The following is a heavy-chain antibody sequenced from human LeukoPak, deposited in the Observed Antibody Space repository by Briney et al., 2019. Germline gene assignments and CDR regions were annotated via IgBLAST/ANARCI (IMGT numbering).Heavy chain of an antibody. Sequence: SSVKVSCKVSGKTLSDLSIHWLRQPPGKGLEWLGGSDPEDGERIYAQMFQSRVTMTEDTSIDTAYMELSSLRSEDTAVYYCVTGFTTMAVDYFDYWGQGTLVTVPP. D-gene: IGHD5-18*01. CDR3: VTGFTTMAVDYFDY. J-gene: IGHJ4*02. V-gene: IGHV1-24*01. CDR2: SDPEDGER. CDR1: GKTLSDLS.